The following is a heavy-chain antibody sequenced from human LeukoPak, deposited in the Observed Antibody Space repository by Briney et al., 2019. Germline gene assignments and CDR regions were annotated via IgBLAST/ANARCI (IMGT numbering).Heavy chain of an antibody. V-gene: IGHV3-23*01. CDR3: AKDLGYSGNSGVDY. Sequence: QSGGSLRLSCAASGFTFSSYAMSWVRQAPGKGLEWVSAISGSGGSTYYADSVKGRFTISRDNSKNTLYLQMNSLRAEDTAVYYCAKDLGYSGNSGVDYWGQGTLVTVSS. CDR2: ISGSGGST. J-gene: IGHJ4*02. D-gene: IGHD4-23*01. CDR1: GFTFSSYA.